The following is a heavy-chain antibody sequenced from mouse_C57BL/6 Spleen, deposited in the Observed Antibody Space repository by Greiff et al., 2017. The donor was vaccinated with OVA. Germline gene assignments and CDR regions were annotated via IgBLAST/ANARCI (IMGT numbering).Heavy chain of an antibody. J-gene: IGHJ1*03. Sequence: EVQLQQSGPGLVKPSQSLSLTCSVTGYSITSGYFWNWIRQLPGNKLGWMGYISYDGSNNYNPSLKNRSSITRDTSKNQFFLTLNSVTTEDTAAYYCARAYDHWYFDVWGKGTTVTVSS. CDR3: ARAYDHWYFDV. V-gene: IGHV3-6*01. CDR2: ISYDGSN. CDR1: GYSITSGYF. D-gene: IGHD2-10*02.